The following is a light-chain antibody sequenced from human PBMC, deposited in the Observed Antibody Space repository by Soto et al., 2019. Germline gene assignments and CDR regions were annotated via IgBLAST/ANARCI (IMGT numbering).Light chain of an antibody. CDR2: GAS. Sequence: ETVMTQSPATLSVSPGETATLSCRASQTINSNLAWYQQKPGQAPRLLIYGASTRATGIPDRFSGGGSGTEFTLTISSLQSEDFAVYSCQQYNNWPRGTFGQGTKLEIK. J-gene: IGKJ2*02. V-gene: IGKV3-15*01. CDR3: QQYNNWPRGT. CDR1: QTINSN.